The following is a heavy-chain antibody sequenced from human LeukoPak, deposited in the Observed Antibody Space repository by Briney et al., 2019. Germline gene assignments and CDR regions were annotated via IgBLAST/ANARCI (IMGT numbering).Heavy chain of an antibody. CDR1: GFTFSSYW. V-gene: IGHV3-74*01. D-gene: IGHD2-15*01. CDR2: INSDGSST. CDR3: ARFTATLVSIYYYYYMDV. Sequence: GGSLRLSCAASGFTFSSYWMHWVRQAPGKGLVWVSRINSDGSSTSYADSVKGRFTISRDNAKNTLYLQMNSLRAEDTAVYYCARFTATLVSIYYYYYMDVWGKGTTVTVSS. J-gene: IGHJ6*03.